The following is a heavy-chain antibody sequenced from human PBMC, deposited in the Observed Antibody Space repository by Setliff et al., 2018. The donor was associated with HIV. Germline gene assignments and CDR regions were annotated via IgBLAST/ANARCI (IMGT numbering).Heavy chain of an antibody. CDR1: GGTFSTYG. J-gene: IGHJ6*04. V-gene: IGHV1-69*05. CDR2: TIPVVGTP. CDR3: ARDGGPGSGWGDYSYYYSMDV. D-gene: IGHD6-19*01. Sequence: SVKVSCKASGGTFSTYGITWVRQAPGQGLEWMGGTIPVVGTPTYAQKFQGRVTITTDTSADTAYMELSSLRFEDTAVYYCARDGGPGSGWGDYSYYYSMDVWGKGTTVTVSS.